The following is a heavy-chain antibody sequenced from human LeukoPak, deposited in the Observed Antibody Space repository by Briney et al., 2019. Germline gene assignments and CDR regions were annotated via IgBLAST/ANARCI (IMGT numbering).Heavy chain of an antibody. CDR1: GFTFSSDW. Sequence: GGSLRLSCAASGFTFSSDWMHWVRQAPGKGLEWVAVISYDGSNKYYADSVKGRFTISRDNSKNTLYLQMNSQRAEDTAVYYCARGIAVAGTFVWFDPWGQGTLVTVSS. D-gene: IGHD6-19*01. V-gene: IGHV3-30*03. CDR2: ISYDGSNK. CDR3: ARGIAVAGTFVWFDP. J-gene: IGHJ5*02.